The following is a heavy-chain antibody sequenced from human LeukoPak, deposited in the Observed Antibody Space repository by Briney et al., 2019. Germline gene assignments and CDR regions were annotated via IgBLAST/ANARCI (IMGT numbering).Heavy chain of an antibody. CDR1: GGSISCYY. V-gene: IGHV4-59*01. D-gene: IGHD3-10*01. CDR3: ARGLTMVRGDDRDY. CDR2: IYYSGST. Sequence: PSETLSLTCTVSGGSISCYYWSWIRQPPGKGLEWIGYIYYSGSTNYNPSLKSRVTISVDTSKNQFSLKLSSVTAADTAVYYCARGLTMVRGDDRDYWGQGTLVTVSS. J-gene: IGHJ4*02.